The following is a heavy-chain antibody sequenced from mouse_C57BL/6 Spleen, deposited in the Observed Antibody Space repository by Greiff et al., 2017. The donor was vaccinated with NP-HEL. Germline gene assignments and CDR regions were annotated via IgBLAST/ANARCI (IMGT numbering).Heavy chain of an antibody. D-gene: IGHD1-1*01. CDR1: GYIFTSYC. CDR3: ASDGDGSRSWFAY. V-gene: IGHV1-81*01. J-gene: IGHJ3*01. Sequence: VQLQQSGAELARPGASVKLSCKASGYIFTSYCISWVKQRTVQGLEWIGEIYPSGGKTNYNEKFKGKATLTAAKSSSTAYMELRSLTSEDSAVYVCASDGDGSRSWFAYWGQGTLVTVSA. CDR2: IYPSGGKT.